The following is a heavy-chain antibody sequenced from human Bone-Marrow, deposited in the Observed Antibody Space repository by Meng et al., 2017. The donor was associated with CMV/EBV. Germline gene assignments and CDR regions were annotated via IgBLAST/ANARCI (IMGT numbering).Heavy chain of an antibody. J-gene: IGHJ4*02. CDR2: ISYDGSNK. CDR3: ARDYYHN. CDR1: GFTFSSYA. D-gene: IGHD3-9*01. Sequence: QVQLVAAGGGVVQHGKSLRLSCAASGFTFSSYAMHWVRQAPGKGLEWVAVISYDGSNKYYADSVKGRFTISRDNSKNTLYLQMNSLRAEDTAVYYCARDYYHNWGQGTLVTVSS. V-gene: IGHV3-30-3*01.